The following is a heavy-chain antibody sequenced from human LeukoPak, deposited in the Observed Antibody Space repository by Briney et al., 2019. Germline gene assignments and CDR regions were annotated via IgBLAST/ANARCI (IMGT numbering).Heavy chain of an antibody. CDR1: GGTFISYA. D-gene: IGHD3-22*01. J-gene: IGHJ6*02. Sequence: ASVKVSCKASGGTFISYAISWVRQAPGQGLEWMGWMNPNSGNTGYAQKFQGRVTMTRNTSISTAYMELSSLRSEDTAVYYCARDYDSSGYWYYYYGMDVWGQGTTVTVSS. CDR3: ARDYDSSGYWYYYYGMDV. V-gene: IGHV1-8*02. CDR2: MNPNSGNT.